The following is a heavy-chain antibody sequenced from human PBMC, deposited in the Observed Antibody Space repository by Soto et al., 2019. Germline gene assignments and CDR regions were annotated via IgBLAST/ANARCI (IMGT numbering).Heavy chain of an antibody. Sequence: QITLKESGPTLVKPTQTLTLTCTFSGFSLSTSGVGVGWIRQPPGKALEWLALIYWDDDKRYSPPLKSRLTTXKXXSKTQVVLTMPYIDPVATATYSCAHISDTSGPSPYWGQGTMVTVSS. CDR2: IYWDDDK. CDR3: AHISDTSGPSPY. V-gene: IGHV2-5*02. J-gene: IGHJ4*02. CDR1: GFSLSTSGVG. D-gene: IGHD3-22*01.